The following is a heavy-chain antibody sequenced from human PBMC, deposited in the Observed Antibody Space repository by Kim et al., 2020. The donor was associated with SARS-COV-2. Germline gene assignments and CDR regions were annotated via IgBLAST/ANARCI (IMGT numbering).Heavy chain of an antibody. J-gene: IGHJ4*02. D-gene: IGHD3-22*01. Sequence: GGSLRLSCAASGFTFSSYWMSWVRQAPGKGLEWVANIKQDGSEKYYVDSVKGRFTISRDNAKNSLYLQMNSLRAEDTAVYYCARGTFSGYDYYFDYWGQGALVTLSS. CDR2: IKQDGSEK. CDR3: ARGTFSGYDYYFDY. CDR1: GFTFSSYW. V-gene: IGHV3-7*01.